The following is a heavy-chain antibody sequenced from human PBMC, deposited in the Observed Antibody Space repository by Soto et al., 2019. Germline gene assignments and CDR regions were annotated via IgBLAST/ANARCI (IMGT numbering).Heavy chain of an antibody. D-gene: IGHD3-10*01. CDR2: ISSGGHI. CDR1: GFTFSFYS. CDR3: ARVRYCVRMVRGVITDHSYDFYAMDV. V-gene: IGHV3-21*01. Sequence: EVQLVESGGGLLNPGGSLRLSCAASGFTFSFYSMTWVRQAPGKGLEWVSSISSGGHIYYADSVKGRFTISRDNAKNSLYLQMNSLRAEDRAVYYCARVRYCVRMVRGVITDHSYDFYAMDVWGQGTTVTVSS. J-gene: IGHJ6*02.